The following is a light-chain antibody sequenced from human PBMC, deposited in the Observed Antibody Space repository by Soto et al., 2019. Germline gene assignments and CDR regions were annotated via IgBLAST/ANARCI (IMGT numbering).Light chain of an antibody. CDR1: QSISSW. J-gene: IGKJ1*01. V-gene: IGKV1-5*03. Sequence: DRQMVQFPSTVAAFAGNRVTITCLASQSISSWLAWYQQKPGKAPKLLIYKASSLESGVPSRFSGSGSGTEFTLTISSLQPDDFATYYCQQYNSYSWTFGQGTKVAIK. CDR3: QQYNSYSWT. CDR2: KAS.